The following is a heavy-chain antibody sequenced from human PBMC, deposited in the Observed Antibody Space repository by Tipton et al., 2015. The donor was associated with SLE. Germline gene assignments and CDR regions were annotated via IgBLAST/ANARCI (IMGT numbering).Heavy chain of an antibody. J-gene: IGHJ4*02. Sequence: SLRLSCAASGFTFSSYSMNWVRQAPGKGLEWVSCISSSSSYSSSSSYIYYADSVKGRFTISRDNAKNSLYLQMNSLRAEDTAVYYCARGYSSSWSGDFDYWGQGTLVTVSS. D-gene: IGHD6-13*01. CDR1: GFTFSSYS. CDR3: ARGYSSSWSGDFDY. CDR2: ISSSSSYSSSSSYI. V-gene: IGHV3-21*01.